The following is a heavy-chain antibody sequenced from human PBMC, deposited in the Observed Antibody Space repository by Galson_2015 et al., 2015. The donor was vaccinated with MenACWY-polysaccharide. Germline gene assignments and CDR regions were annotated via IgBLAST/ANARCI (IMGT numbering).Heavy chain of an antibody. Sequence: SLRLSCAASGLRFGSYGMQWVRQAPGKGLEWVALIWYDGSNKYYSEPVKGRFAISRDNSKNTLYLQMNSLRVEDTAVYYCATIRGAAPNYYMDGGGNGTTVNVS. CDR1: GLRFGSYG. CDR2: IWYDGSNK. J-gene: IGHJ6*03. V-gene: IGHV3-33*03. D-gene: IGHD5-12*01. CDR3: ATIRGAAPNYYMDG.